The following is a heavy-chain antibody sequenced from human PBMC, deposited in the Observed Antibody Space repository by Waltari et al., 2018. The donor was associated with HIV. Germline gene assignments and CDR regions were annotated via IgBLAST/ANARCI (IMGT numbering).Heavy chain of an antibody. V-gene: IGHV3-9*01. CDR1: EYTFEDYA. Sequence: EFQLVESGGGLVQPGRSLSLSCTASEYTFEDYAMHWVRQVPGKGLEWVSSISWHSGTVAYADSVRGRFTISRDNAKKSLYLHMTNLTSEDTAFYYCTRGQQKVTAQWFDPWGRGTLVIVSS. CDR2: ISWHSGTV. D-gene: IGHD6-13*01. J-gene: IGHJ5*02. CDR3: TRGQQKVTAQWFDP.